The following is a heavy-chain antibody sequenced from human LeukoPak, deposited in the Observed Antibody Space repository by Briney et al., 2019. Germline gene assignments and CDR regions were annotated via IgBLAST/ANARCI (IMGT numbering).Heavy chain of an antibody. D-gene: IGHD3-10*01. CDR2: INHSGST. CDR3: ARGWRYYGSGSYCWFDP. Sequence: SETLSLTCAVYGGSFSGYCWSWIHQPPGKGLEWIGEINHSGSTNYNPSLKSRVTISVDTSKNQFSLKLSSVTAADTAVYYCARGWRYYGSGSYCWFDPWGQGTLVTVSS. CDR1: GGSFSGYC. J-gene: IGHJ5*02. V-gene: IGHV4-34*01.